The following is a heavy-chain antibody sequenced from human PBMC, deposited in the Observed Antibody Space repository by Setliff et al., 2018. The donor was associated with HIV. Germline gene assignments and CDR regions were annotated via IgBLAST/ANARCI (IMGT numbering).Heavy chain of an antibody. CDR1: GGSISSHY. Sequence: SETLSLTCSVSGGSISSHYWTWIRQPAGKGLAWIGEINHSGSTNYSPSLKSRVTISVDTSKNQFPLKLRSVTAADTAVYYCEVAGQWGQGTLVTVSS. D-gene: IGHD6-19*01. CDR3: EVAGQ. CDR2: INHSGST. V-gene: IGHV4-59*08. J-gene: IGHJ4*02.